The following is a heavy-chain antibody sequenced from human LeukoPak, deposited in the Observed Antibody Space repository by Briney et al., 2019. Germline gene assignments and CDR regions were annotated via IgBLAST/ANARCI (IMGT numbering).Heavy chain of an antibody. D-gene: IGHD3-22*01. Sequence: GGSLRLSCAASGFTFSSYWMSWVRQAPGKGLEWVANIKQDGSEKYYVDSVEGRFTISRDNAKNSLYLQMNSLRAEDTAVYYCAREDYYDSSGYYYPYYYYYGMDVWGQGTTVTVSS. CDR1: GFTFSSYW. CDR3: AREDYYDSSGYYYPYYYYYGMDV. V-gene: IGHV3-7*01. J-gene: IGHJ6*02. CDR2: IKQDGSEK.